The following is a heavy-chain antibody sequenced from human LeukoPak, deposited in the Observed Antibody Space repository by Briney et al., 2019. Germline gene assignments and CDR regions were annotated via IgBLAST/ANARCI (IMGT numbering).Heavy chain of an antibody. CDR1: GFTFSSSA. D-gene: IGHD2-21*02. V-gene: IGHV3-23*01. J-gene: IGHJ4*02. CDR2: ISDDGALT. CDR3: AKETAYCGGGCYSLHVY. Sequence: GGSLRLSCAASGFTFSSSALSWVRQAPGKGLEWVSVISDDGALTYYADSVKGRFTISRDNSTNTLYLQMSGLRAEDTAVYYCAKETAYCGGGCYSLHVYWGQGTLVTVSS.